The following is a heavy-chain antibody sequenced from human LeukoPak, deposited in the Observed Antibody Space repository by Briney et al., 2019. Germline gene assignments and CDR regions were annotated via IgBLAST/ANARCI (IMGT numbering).Heavy chain of an antibody. Sequence: ASVKVSCKASGGTFSSYAISWVRQAPGQGLEWMGGIIPIFGTANYAQKFQGRVTITADKSTSTAYMELSSLRSEDTAVYYCASKAMASILSGWYEVWSDAFDIWGQGTMVTVSS. CDR2: IIPIFGTA. D-gene: IGHD6-19*01. J-gene: IGHJ3*02. V-gene: IGHV1-69*06. CDR3: ASKAMASILSGWYEVWSDAFDI. CDR1: GGTFSSYA.